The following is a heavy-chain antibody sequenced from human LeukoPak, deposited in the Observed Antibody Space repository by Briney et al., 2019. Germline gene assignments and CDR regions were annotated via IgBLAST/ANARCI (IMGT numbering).Heavy chain of an antibody. V-gene: IGHV4-39*07. Sequence: SETLSLTCTVSGGSISSSSYYWGWIRQPPGKGLEWIGSIYYSGSTYYNPSLKSRVTMSVDTSKNQFSLKLSSVTAADTAVYYCARENIAARFFGIDPWGQGTLVTVSS. CDR1: GGSISSSSYY. CDR2: IYYSGST. D-gene: IGHD6-6*01. CDR3: ARENIAARFFGIDP. J-gene: IGHJ5*02.